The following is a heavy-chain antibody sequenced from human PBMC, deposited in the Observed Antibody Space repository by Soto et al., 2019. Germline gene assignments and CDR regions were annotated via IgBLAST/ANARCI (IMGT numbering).Heavy chain of an antibody. V-gene: IGHV1-18*01. Sequence: GASVKVSCKASGYTFTSYGISWVRQAPGQGLEWMGWISAYNGNTNYAQKLQGRVTMTTDTSTSTAYMELRSLRSDDTAVYYCASLYYDFWSCYYQRTPYGMDFWGRRSTVPVSS. CDR3: ASLYYDFWSCYYQRTPYGMDF. J-gene: IGHJ6*02. CDR1: GYTFTSYG. D-gene: IGHD3-3*01. CDR2: ISAYNGNT.